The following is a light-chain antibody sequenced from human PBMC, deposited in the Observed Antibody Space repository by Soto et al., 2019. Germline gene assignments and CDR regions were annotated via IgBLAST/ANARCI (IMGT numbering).Light chain of an antibody. CDR1: ESLTRGS. CDR2: GAS. V-gene: IGKV3-20*01. J-gene: IGKJ1*01. Sequence: EIVLTQSPGTLSLSPGQRATLSYRASESLTRGSLAWYQQKPGQTPRLLIHGASSRATGIPDRFSGSGSGTDFTLTISRLEPEDFAVYWCQQYARSPWTFGQGTKVEIK. CDR3: QQYARSPWT.